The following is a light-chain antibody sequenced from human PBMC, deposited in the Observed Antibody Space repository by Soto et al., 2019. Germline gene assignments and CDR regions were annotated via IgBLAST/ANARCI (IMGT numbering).Light chain of an antibody. J-gene: IGKJ1*01. CDR2: SAS. V-gene: IGKV1-27*01. CDR1: QGISNY. Sequence: DIQMTQSPSSLSASVGDRVSITCRASQGISNYLAWYQQKPGKVPKLLIYSASTLQSGVPSRFSGSGSGTDFTLTISSLQPEDVATYYCQKYNGDPRTFGQGPKVEIK. CDR3: QKYNGDPRT.